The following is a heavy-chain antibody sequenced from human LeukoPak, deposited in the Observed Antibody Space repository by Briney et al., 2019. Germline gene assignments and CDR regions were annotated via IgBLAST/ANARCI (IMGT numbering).Heavy chain of an antibody. CDR2: ISAYNGNT. CDR1: GYTFTSYG. Sequence: ASVKVSCKASGYTFTSYGISWVREAPGQGLEWMGWISAYNGNTNYAQKLQGRVTMTTDTSTSTAYMELRSLRSDDTAVYYCARAEDIVVDTDYWGQGTLVTVSS. V-gene: IGHV1-18*01. J-gene: IGHJ4*02. D-gene: IGHD2-15*01. CDR3: ARAEDIVVDTDY.